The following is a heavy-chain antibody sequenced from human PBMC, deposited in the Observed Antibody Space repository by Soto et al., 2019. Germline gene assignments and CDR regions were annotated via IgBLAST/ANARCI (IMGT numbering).Heavy chain of an antibody. CDR3: AHCSGGSCYSDGFDI. Sequence: EVQLLESGGGLVQPGGSLRLSCAASGFTFSSYSMIWVRQAPGKGLGWVSAISRSSDNILYADSVKGRFTISRDNSKNTLYLQMNSLRAEDTAVYYCAHCSGGSCYSDGFDIWGQGTMVTVSS. CDR1: GFTFSSYS. CDR2: ISRSSDNI. V-gene: IGHV3-23*01. D-gene: IGHD2-15*01. J-gene: IGHJ3*02.